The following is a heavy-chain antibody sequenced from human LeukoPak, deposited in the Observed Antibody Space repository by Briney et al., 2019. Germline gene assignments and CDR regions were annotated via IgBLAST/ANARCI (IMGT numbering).Heavy chain of an antibody. CDR2: ISSSSSYT. J-gene: IGHJ4*02. V-gene: IGHV3-11*06. CDR3: ARPLGDILTGPGY. CDR1: GFTFSDYY. Sequence: GGSLRLSCAASGFTFSDYYMSWIRQAPGKGLEWVSYISSSSSYTNYADSVKGRFTISRDNAKNSLYLQMNSLRAEDTAVYYCARPLGDILTGPGYWGQGTLVTVSS. D-gene: IGHD3-9*01.